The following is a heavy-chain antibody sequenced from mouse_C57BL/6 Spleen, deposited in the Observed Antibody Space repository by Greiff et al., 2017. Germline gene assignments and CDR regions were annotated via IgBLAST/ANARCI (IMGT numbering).Heavy chain of an antibody. V-gene: IGHV1-15*01. CDR2: IAPEPGGT. J-gene: IGHJ3*01. Sequence: VQLQQSGAELVRPGASVTLSCKASGYTFTDYEMHWVKQTPVHGLEWIGAIAPEPGGTAYNQKFTGKAILTADKSSSTAYMELRSLTSEDSAVYYCTRSYYGSSYEETWFAYWGQGTLVTVSA. CDR1: GYTFTDYE. CDR3: TRSYYGSSYEETWFAY. D-gene: IGHD1-1*01.